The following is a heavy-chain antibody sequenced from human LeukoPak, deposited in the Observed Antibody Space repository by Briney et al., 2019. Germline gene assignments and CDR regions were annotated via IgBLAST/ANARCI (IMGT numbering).Heavy chain of an antibody. D-gene: IGHD4-23*01. Sequence: GGSLRLSCAVSGFTVSGNYMSWVRQAPGKGLEWVSLIYSGGTTYYADSVKGRLTISRDNSKNTLYLQMNSLRAEDTAVYYCARRAGGYSHPCDYWGQGILVTVSS. CDR1: GFTVSGNY. CDR3: ARRAGGYSHPCDY. CDR2: IYSGGTT. J-gene: IGHJ4*02. V-gene: IGHV3-53*01.